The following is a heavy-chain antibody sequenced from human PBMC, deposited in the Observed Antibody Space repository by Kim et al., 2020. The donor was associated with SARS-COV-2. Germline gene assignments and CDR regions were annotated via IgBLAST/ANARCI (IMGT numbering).Heavy chain of an antibody. J-gene: IGHJ4*02. CDR3: ARDNTIFGVVIIPLDY. CDR1: GGSISSYY. Sequence: SETLSLTCTVSGGSISSYYWSWIRQPAGKGLEWIGRIYTSGSTNYNPSLKSRVTMSVDTSKNQFSLKLSSVTAADTAVYYCARDNTIFGVVIIPLDYWGQGTLVTVSS. CDR2: IYTSGST. D-gene: IGHD3-3*01. V-gene: IGHV4-4*07.